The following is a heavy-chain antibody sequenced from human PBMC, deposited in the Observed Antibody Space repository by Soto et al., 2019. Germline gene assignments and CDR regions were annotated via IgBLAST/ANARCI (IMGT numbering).Heavy chain of an antibody. CDR3: AREEVGAGIDY. J-gene: IGHJ4*02. Sequence: ESLKISCKGSGYSFTSYWIGWVRQMPGKGLEYMGIIFPGDSETRYSPSFQGQVTISADKSISTAYLQWSSLKASDTAIYYCAREEVGAGIDYWGQGTLVTVSS. CDR1: GYSFTSYW. D-gene: IGHD1-26*01. V-gene: IGHV5-51*01. CDR2: IFPGDSET.